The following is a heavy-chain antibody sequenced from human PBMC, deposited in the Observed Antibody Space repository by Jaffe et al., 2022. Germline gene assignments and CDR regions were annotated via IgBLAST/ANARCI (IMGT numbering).Heavy chain of an antibody. J-gene: IGHJ5*02. CDR1: GFTFSSYE. D-gene: IGHD6-13*01. Sequence: EVQLVESGGGLVQPGGSLRLSCAASGFTFSSYEMNWVRQAPGKGLEWVSYISSSGSTIYYADSVKGRFTISRDNAKNSLYLQMNSLRAEDTAVYYCARDVSSWYGVVGWFDPWGQGTLVTVSS. CDR2: ISSSGSTI. CDR3: ARDVSSWYGVVGWFDP. V-gene: IGHV3-48*03.